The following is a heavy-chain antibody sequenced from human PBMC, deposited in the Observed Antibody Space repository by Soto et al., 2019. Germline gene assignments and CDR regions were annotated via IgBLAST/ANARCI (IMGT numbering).Heavy chain of an antibody. V-gene: IGHV1-46*01. D-gene: IGHD1-26*01. J-gene: IGHJ4*02. CDR1: GYTFTSYY. CDR2: INPSGGSA. CDR3: ASGSSVGFEY. Sequence: QVQMVQSGAEVKKAGASVKISCKASGYTFTSYYVHWVRQAPGQGLEWMGFINPSGGSATYVQKIQGRVTMTRDTSTSTVYMELGSLRSEDTAIYYCASGSSVGFEYWGQGTLVTVSS.